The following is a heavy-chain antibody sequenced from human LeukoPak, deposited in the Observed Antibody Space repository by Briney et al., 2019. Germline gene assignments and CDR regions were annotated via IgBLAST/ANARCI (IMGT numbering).Heavy chain of an antibody. CDR2: INHSGST. D-gene: IGHD5-12*01. V-gene: IGHV4-34*01. CDR3: ARGPTIVATSGIKYYFDY. CDR1: GGSFSGYY. Sequence: PSETLSLTCAVYGGSFSGYYWSWIRQPPGKGLEGIGEINHSGSTNYNPSLKSRVTISVDTSKNQFSLKLSSVTAADTAVYYCARGPTIVATSGIKYYFDYWGQGTLVTVSS. J-gene: IGHJ4*02.